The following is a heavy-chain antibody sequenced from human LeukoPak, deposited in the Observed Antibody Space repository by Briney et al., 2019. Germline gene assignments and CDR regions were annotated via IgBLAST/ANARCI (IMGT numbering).Heavy chain of an antibody. J-gene: IGHJ4*02. CDR1: GFTFSSYA. CDR2: ISGSGGST. D-gene: IGHD3-3*01. V-gene: IGHV3-23*01. Sequence: GGSLRLSCAASGFTFSSYAMSWVRQAPGKGLEWVSAISGSGGSTYYADSVKGRFTISRDNSKNTLYLQMNSLRAEDTAVYYCAKGVRFLEWLSDYFDYWGQGPLVTVSS. CDR3: AKGVRFLEWLSDYFDY.